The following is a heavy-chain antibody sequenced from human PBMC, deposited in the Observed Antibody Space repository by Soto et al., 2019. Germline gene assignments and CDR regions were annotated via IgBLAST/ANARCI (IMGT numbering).Heavy chain of an antibody. D-gene: IGHD3-22*01. CDR3: ARDRRGSGYYPIDY. CDR1: GYTLTSYV. V-gene: IGHV1-18*04. J-gene: IGHJ4*02. Sequence: QVQLVQSGAEVKKPGASVKVSCKASGYTLTSYVISWVRQAPGQGLEWMGWISAYNGNTNYAQKLQGRVTMTTDTSTSTADLELRSLRSDDTAVYYCARDRRGSGYYPIDYWGQGTLVTVSS. CDR2: ISAYNGNT.